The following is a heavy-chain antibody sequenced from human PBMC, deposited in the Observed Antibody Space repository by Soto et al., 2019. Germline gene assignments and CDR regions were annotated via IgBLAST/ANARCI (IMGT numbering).Heavy chain of an antibody. V-gene: IGHV4-59*01. CDR2: ISYSGST. Sequence: SETLSLTCTASGDSISRFYWSWIRQPPGKGLEWLGYISYSGSTNYSPALRSRVTISADTSKNQFSLKLNAVTAADTAVYYCARDDSTGGFDFWGQGALVTVSS. J-gene: IGHJ4*02. CDR3: ARDDSTGGFDF. D-gene: IGHD6-19*01. CDR1: GDSISRFY.